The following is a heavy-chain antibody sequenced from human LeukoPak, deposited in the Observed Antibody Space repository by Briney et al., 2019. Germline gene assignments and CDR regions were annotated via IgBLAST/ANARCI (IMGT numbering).Heavy chain of an antibody. D-gene: IGHD5-18*01. J-gene: IGHJ5*02. Sequence: ASVKVSCKASGYTFTGYYMHWVRQAPGQGLEWMGWIDPNSGGTNYAQKFQGRVTMTRDTSVSTAYMELNRLRSDDTGVYYCARDTTMITYWFDPWGQGTLVTVSS. CDR1: GYTFTGYY. V-gene: IGHV1-2*02. CDR3: ARDTTMITYWFDP. CDR2: IDPNSGGT.